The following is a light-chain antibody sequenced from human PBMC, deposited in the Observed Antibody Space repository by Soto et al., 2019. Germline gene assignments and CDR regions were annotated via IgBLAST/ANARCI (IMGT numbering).Light chain of an antibody. J-gene: IGKJ1*01. CDR2: RTS. V-gene: IGKV3-15*01. Sequence: EGVTTQSPATLSVSPGERATLSCRASQNVGGDLAWYQQKPGQAPRLLIYRTSTRANGTPVRFSGSGSGTEFTLTISSLQSEDFAVYHCQEYNGRSSFGQGTKVEMK. CDR3: QEYNGRSS. CDR1: QNVGGD.